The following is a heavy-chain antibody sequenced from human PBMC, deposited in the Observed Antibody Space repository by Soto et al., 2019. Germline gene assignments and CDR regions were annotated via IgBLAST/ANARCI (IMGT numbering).Heavy chain of an antibody. Sequence: QVQLVQSGAEEKKPGASVKVSCKASGYTLTSYAVHWVRQAPGQRLEWMGWINAGNGNTKYSQKFQGRVTITRDTSASTAYMELSSLKSEDTAVYYCARGDWWLFDYWGQGTLVTVSS. CDR1: GYTLTSYA. CDR3: ARGDWWLFDY. J-gene: IGHJ4*02. CDR2: INAGNGNT. V-gene: IGHV1-3*05. D-gene: IGHD2-8*02.